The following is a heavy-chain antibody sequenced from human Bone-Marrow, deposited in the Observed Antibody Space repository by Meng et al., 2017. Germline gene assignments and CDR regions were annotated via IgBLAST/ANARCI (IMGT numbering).Heavy chain of an antibody. V-gene: IGHV3-53*04. CDR1: GFTVSSNY. CDR3: ARDSVEMATIGYGMDV. Sequence: GESLKISCAASGFTVSSNYMSWVRQAPGKGLEWVSVIYSSGSTHYADSVEGRFTISRHNSKNTLYLRMNSLGAEDTAVYYCARDSVEMATIGYGMDVWGQGTTVTVSS. CDR2: IYSSGST. D-gene: IGHD5-24*01. J-gene: IGHJ6*02.